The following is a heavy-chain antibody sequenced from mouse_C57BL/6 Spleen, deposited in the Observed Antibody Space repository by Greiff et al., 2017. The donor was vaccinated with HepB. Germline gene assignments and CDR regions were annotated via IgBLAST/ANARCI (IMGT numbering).Heavy chain of an antibody. CDR3: TSGSYDYDLAWFAY. V-gene: IGHV5-9-1*02. J-gene: IGHJ3*01. D-gene: IGHD2-4*01. CDR1: GFTFSSYA. Sequence: EVKLVESGEGLVKPGGSLKLSCAASGFTFSSYAMSWVRQTPEKRLEWVAYISSGGDYIYYADTVKGRFTISSDNARNTLYLQMSSLKSEDTAMYYCTSGSYDYDLAWFAYWGQGTLVTVSA. CDR2: ISSGGDYI.